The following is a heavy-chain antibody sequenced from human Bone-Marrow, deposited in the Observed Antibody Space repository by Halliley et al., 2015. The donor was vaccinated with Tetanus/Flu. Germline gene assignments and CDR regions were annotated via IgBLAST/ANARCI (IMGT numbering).Heavy chain of an antibody. Sequence: GWIXGXXGXTGSTQKFQGRVTMITDTSTGTAYMELRGLRSDDTAVYYCARDTLAATQYGMDVWGQGTTVTVSS. V-gene: IGHV1-18*01. CDR3: ARDTLAATQYGMDV. D-gene: IGHD6-25*01. CDR2: IXGXXGXT. J-gene: IGHJ6*02.